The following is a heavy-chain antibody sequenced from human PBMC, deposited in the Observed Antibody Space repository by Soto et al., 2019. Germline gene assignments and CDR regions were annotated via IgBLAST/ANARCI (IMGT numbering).Heavy chain of an antibody. CDR2: ISSSSSYI. CDR3: SRRLCRSTSCYQSGRYYYYMDV. Sequence: GGSLRLSCAASGFTFSSYSMNWVRQAPGKGLEWVSSISSSSSYIYYADSVKGRFTISRDNAKNSLYLQMNSLRAEDKAAEYCSRRLCRSTSCYQSGRYYYYMDVWGKGTTVTVSS. J-gene: IGHJ6*03. V-gene: IGHV3-21*01. CDR1: GFTFSSYS. D-gene: IGHD2-2*01.